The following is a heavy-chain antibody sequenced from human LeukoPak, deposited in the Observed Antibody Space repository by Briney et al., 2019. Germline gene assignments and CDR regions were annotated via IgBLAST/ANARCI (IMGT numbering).Heavy chain of an antibody. CDR2: IIPILGIA. D-gene: IGHD1-26*01. CDR3: ARREDDDYHGMDL. J-gene: IGHJ6*02. CDR1: GGTFSSYA. V-gene: IGHV1-69*04. Sequence: GASVKVSCKAFGGTFSSYAISWVREAPGQGLEWMGRIIPILGIANYAQKFQGRVTITADKSTSAAYMELSSLRSEDTAVFYCARREDDDYHGMDLWGQGTTVT.